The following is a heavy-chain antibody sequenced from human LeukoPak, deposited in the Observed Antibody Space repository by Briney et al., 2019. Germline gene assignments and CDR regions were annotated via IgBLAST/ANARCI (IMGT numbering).Heavy chain of an antibody. CDR2: IYYSGST. CDR3: EKTAYDILTFDY. V-gene: IGHV4-39*01. J-gene: IGHJ4*02. CDR1: GGSISSSSYY. D-gene: IGHD3-9*01. Sequence: SETLSLTCTVAGGSISSSSYYLGWIRQPPGKGLEWIGSIYYSGSTYYNSSLKRRVTISVDTSKNQFSLKLSSVTAADTVFFFREKTAYDILTFDYWGQGTLVTVSS.